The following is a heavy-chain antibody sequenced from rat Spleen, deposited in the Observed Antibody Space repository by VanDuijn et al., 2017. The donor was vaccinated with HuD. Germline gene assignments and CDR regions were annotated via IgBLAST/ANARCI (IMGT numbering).Heavy chain of an antibody. CDR3: ARRHYGYTDYFDD. Sequence: EVQLVESGGGLVQPGRSLKLSCAASGFTFSDYGMAWVRQAPTKGLEWVATISYGDSSGHSATFYPDSVKGRFTISRDNAENTVYLQRDSLRSEDTDTYYWARRHYGYTDYFDDWGQGVMVTVSS. D-gene: IGHD1-9*01. J-gene: IGHJ2*01. CDR1: GFTFSDYG. V-gene: IGHV5-29*01. CDR2: ISYGDSSGHSAT.